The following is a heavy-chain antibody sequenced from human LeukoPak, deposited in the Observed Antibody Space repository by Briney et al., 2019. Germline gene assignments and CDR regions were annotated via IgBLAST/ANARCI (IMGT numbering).Heavy chain of an antibody. Sequence: PGGSLRLSCAASGLTFNNAWMNWVRQAPGKGLDWVGRIKSKTDGGTPDYAAPVKGRFTISRDDSKNTLFLQMNSLKTEDTAVYYCTTSPWSSSSSGGPFDYWGQGTLVTVSS. CDR3: TTSPWSSSSSGGPFDY. CDR2: IKSKTDGGTP. J-gene: IGHJ4*02. CDR1: GLTFNNAW. D-gene: IGHD6-6*01. V-gene: IGHV3-15*07.